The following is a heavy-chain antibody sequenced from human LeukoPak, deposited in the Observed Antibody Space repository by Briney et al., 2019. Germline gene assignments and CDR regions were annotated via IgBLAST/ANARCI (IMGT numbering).Heavy chain of an antibody. CDR2: IYHSGST. J-gene: IGHJ4*02. CDR3: ARGRDGYNSTEYYFDY. CDR1: GGSISSGGYS. V-gene: IGHV4-30-2*01. D-gene: IGHD5-24*01. Sequence: SETLSLTCAVSGGSISSGGYSWSWIRQPPGKGLEWMVYIYHSGSTYYNPSLKSRVTISVDRSKNQFSLKLSSVTAADTAVYYCARGRDGYNSTEYYFDYWGQGTLVTVSS.